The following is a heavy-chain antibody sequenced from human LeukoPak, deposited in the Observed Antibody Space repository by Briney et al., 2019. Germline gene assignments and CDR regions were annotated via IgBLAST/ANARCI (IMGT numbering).Heavy chain of an antibody. CDR1: GFTFSSYS. CDR3: AREHTIFARPTRFDT. D-gene: IGHD3-3*01. Sequence: GGSLRLSCAASGFTFSSYSMNWVRQAPGKGLEWVSSISSSSSYIYYADSVKGRFTISRDNAKNSLYLQMNSLRADDTAVYYCAREHTIFARPTRFDTWGQGTLVTVS. V-gene: IGHV3-21*01. CDR2: ISSSSSYI. J-gene: IGHJ5*02.